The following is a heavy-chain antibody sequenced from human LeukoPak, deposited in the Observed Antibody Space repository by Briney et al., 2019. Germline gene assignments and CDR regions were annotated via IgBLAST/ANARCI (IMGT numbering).Heavy chain of an antibody. D-gene: IGHD4-17*01. CDR3: AREGTTVTTDYYYYYMDV. J-gene: IGHJ6*03. CDR2: ISAYNGNT. Sequence: GASVKVSCKASGYTFTSYGISWVRQAPGQGLEWMGWISAYNGNTNYAQKPQGRVTMTTDTSTSTAYMELRSLRSDDTAVYYCAREGTTVTTDYYYYYMDVWGKGTTVTVSS. CDR1: GYTFTSYG. V-gene: IGHV1-18*01.